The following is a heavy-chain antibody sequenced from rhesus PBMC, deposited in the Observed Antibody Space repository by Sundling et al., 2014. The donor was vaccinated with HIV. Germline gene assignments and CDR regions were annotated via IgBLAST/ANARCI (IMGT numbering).Heavy chain of an antibody. V-gene: IGHV4S10*01. D-gene: IGHD6-13*01. CDR3: AGDWSY. J-gene: IGHJ4*01. CDR2: LYSSSGNT. CDR1: GGSISDSYR. Sequence: QVQLQESGPGVVKPSETLSLTCGVSGGSISDSYRWTWIRQPPGKGLEWIGSLYSSSGNTYYNDSLKSRVTISTDTSKNQFSLKLSSVTAADTAMYYCAGDWSYWGQGVRVTVSS.